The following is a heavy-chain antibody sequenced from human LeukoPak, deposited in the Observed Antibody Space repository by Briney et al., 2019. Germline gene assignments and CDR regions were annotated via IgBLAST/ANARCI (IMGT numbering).Heavy chain of an antibody. D-gene: IGHD2-15*01. V-gene: IGHV4-59*01. CDR1: GGSIISYY. CDR2: IYYSGST. Sequence: KASPSLSLTCTVAGGSIISYYSGWIRQPPGKGLEWLGDIYYSGSTNYNPSLKSRVTISVDTSKNQFSLKLSSVTAADTAVYYCARDRCSGGSCYFDYWGQGTLVTVSS. J-gene: IGHJ4*02. CDR3: ARDRCSGGSCYFDY.